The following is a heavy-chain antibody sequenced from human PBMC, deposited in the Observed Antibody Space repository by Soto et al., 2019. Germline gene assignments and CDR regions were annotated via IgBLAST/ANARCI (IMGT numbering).Heavy chain of an antibody. CDR3: ARAGDDFWSGYYTGWFDP. CDR2: IIPIFGTA. D-gene: IGHD3-3*01. J-gene: IGHJ5*02. CDR1: GGTFSSYA. V-gene: IGHV1-69*12. Sequence: QVQLVQSGAEVKKPGSSVKVSCKASGGTFSSYAISWVRQAPGQGLEWMGGIIPIFGTANYAQKFQGRVTITADESTSTAYMELSSLRSEDTAVYYCARAGDDFWSGYYTGWFDPWGLGTLVTVSS.